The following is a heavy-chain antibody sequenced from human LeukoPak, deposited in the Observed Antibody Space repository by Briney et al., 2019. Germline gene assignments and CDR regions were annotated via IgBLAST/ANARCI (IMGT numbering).Heavy chain of an antibody. J-gene: IGHJ4*02. CDR1: GGSFRGYY. CDR3: ARGGYCGGDCYSPTDY. V-gene: IGHV4-34*01. Sequence: SETLSLTCAVCGGSFRGYYWSWIRQPPAKGLEWIGEINHSGSTNYNPSLKSRVTISVDTSKNQFSLKLSSVTAADTAVYYCARGGYCGGDCYSPTDYWGQGTLVTVSS. CDR2: INHSGST. D-gene: IGHD2-21*02.